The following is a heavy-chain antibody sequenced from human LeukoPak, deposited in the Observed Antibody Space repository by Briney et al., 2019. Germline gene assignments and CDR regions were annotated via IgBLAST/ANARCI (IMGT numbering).Heavy chain of an antibody. J-gene: IGHJ6*02. CDR1: GFTFSSYG. D-gene: IGHD4-17*01. CDR3: AKVPIHGDYGPPADYYCYGMDV. CDR2: ISYDGSNK. Sequence: GGSLRLSCAASGFTFSSYGMHWVRQAPGKGLEWVAVISYDGSNKYYADSVKGRFTISRDNSKNTLYLQMNSLRAEDTAVYYCAKVPIHGDYGPPADYYCYGMDVWGQGTTVTVSS. V-gene: IGHV3-30*18.